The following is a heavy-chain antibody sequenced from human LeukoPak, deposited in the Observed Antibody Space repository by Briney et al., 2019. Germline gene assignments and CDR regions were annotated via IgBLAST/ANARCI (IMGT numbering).Heavy chain of an antibody. D-gene: IGHD2-15*01. CDR2: IYYSGST. J-gene: IGHJ4*02. CDR1: GGSISSYY. CDR3: ASTSEGYCSGGSCYATPYFDY. Sequence: PSETLSLTRTVSGGSISSYYWSWIRQPPGKGLEWIGYIYYSGSTNYNPSLKSRVTISVDTSKNQFSLKLSSVTAADTAVYYCASTSEGYCSGGSCYATPYFDYWGQGTLVTVSS. V-gene: IGHV4-59*01.